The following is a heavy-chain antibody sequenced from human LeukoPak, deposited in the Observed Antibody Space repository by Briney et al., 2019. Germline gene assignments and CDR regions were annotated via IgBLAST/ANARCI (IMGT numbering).Heavy chain of an antibody. D-gene: IGHD3-10*01. CDR1: GGSISSSSYY. J-gene: IGHJ6*03. CDR2: IYYSGST. V-gene: IGHV4-39*07. CDR3: ARVSLITVRGVRPYYYYYMDV. Sequence: KSSESLSLTCTVSGGSISSSSYYWGWIRQPPGKGLDWIGSIYYSGSTYYNPSLKSRVTISVDTSKNQFSLKLSSVTAADTAVYYCARVSLITVRGVRPYYYYYMDVWGKGTTVTISS.